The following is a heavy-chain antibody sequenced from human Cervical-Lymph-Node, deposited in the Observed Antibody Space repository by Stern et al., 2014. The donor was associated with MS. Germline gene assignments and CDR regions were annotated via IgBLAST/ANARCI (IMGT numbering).Heavy chain of an antibody. Sequence: QLVQSGAEVKKPGASVKVSCRVSGYSLSDLSMHWVRQAPGKGLEWMGGFEPEDGDTIYAQKFQGRVTMTEDTSADTVFMELSSLRSEDTAVYYCATDKSGLDYYAFDIWGQGTMVTVSS. J-gene: IGHJ3*02. CDR3: ATDKSGLDYYAFDI. D-gene: IGHD5-12*01. CDR2: FEPEDGDT. CDR1: GYSLSDLS. V-gene: IGHV1-24*01.